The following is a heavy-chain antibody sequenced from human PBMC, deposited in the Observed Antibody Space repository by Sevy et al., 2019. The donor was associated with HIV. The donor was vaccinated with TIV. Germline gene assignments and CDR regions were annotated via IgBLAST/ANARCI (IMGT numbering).Heavy chain of an antibody. J-gene: IGHJ6*02. CDR1: GFSVSSNY. CDR3: TREDIVLGEDNYYGMDV. Sequence: GGSLRLSCVVSGFSVSSNYMSWVRQAPGKGLEWVSNIYSDGRTYYADSVRGRFTISRDTSKNTVYLEMKSLRAEDRAMYYCTREDIVLGEDNYYGMDVWGHGTTVTVSS. CDR2: IYSDGRT. D-gene: IGHD2-15*01. V-gene: IGHV3-53*01.